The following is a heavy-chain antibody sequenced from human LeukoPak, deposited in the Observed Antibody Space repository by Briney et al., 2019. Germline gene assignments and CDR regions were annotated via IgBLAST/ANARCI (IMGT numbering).Heavy chain of an antibody. J-gene: IGHJ4*02. CDR1: GISLTNYA. CDR2: ISERGGST. CDR3: AKRGIVIRGILVIGYHQEAYHYDY. D-gene: IGHD3-10*01. Sequence: GGSLRLSSVVSGISLTNYAMTWVRQAPGKGLEWVSYISERGGSTSYADSVKGRFTISRDTSLNTLSLQMTSLRAEDTAAYFSAKRGIVIRGILVIGYHQEAYHYDYWGQGVLVTVSS. V-gene: IGHV3-23*01.